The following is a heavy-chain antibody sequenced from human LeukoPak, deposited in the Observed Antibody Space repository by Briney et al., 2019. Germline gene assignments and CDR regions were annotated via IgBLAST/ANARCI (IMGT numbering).Heavy chain of an antibody. CDR3: ARVGSGWTRGGNYFDY. D-gene: IGHD6-19*01. J-gene: IGHJ4*01. CDR1: GYIFTNYG. V-gene: IGHV7-4-1*02. Sequence: ASVKVSCKASGYIFTNYGMNWVRQAPGQGPEWMGWINTNSGNPTYAQGFTGRFVFSLDTSVSTAYLQISSLKAEDTAVYYCARVGSGWTRGGNYFDYWGQGTLVTVSS. CDR2: INTNSGNP.